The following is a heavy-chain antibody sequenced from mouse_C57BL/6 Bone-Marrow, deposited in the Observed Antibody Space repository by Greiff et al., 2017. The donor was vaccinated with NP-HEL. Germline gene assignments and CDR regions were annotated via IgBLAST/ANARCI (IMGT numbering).Heavy chain of an antibody. V-gene: IGHV1-50*01. CDR2: IDPSDSYT. CDR1: GYTFTSYW. CDR3: AREVDY. Sequence: VKLKQPGAELVKPGASVKLSCKASGYTFTSYWMQWVKQRPGQGLEWIGEIDPSDSYTNYNQKFKGKATLTVDTSSSTAYMQLSSLTSEDSAVYYCAREVDYWGQGTTLTVSS. J-gene: IGHJ2*01.